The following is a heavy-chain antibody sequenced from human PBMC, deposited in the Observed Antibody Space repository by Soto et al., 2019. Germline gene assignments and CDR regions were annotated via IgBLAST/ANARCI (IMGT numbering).Heavy chain of an antibody. J-gene: IGHJ4*02. V-gene: IGHV4-34*01. CDR2: INHSGST. CDR1: GGSFSGYY. Sequence: SETLSLTCAVYGGSFSGYYWSWIRQPPGKGLEWIGEINHSGSTNYNPSLKSRVTISVDTSKNQFSRKLSAVTAADTAVYYCARAPTVLLWFGEGDYFDYWGQGTLVTVSS. D-gene: IGHD3-10*01. CDR3: ARAPTVLLWFGEGDYFDY.